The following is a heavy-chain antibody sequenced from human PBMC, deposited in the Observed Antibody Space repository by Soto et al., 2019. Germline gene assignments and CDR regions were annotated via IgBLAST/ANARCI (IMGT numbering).Heavy chain of an antibody. CDR2: IIPIFGTA. CDR3: ARDPQLHYYCYGMDV. Sequence: SVKVSCKASGGTFSSYAISWVRQAPGQGLEWMGGIIPIFGTANYAQKFQGRVTITADESTSTAYMELSSLRSEDTAVYYCARDPQLHYYCYGMDVWGQGTTVTVSS. D-gene: IGHD1-7*01. V-gene: IGHV1-69*13. J-gene: IGHJ6*02. CDR1: GGTFSSYA.